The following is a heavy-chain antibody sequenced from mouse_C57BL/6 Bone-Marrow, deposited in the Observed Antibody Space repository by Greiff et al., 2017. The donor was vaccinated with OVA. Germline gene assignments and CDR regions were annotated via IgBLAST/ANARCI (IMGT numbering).Heavy chain of an antibody. Sequence: QVQLKQPGAELVKPGASVKLSCKASGYTFPSYWMQWVKQRPGQGLEWIGEIDPSDSYTNYNQKFKGKATLTVDTSSSTAYMQLNSLTSEDSAVYYCASAVFAYWGQGTLVTVSA. J-gene: IGHJ3*01. CDR3: ASAVFAY. V-gene: IGHV1-50*01. CDR2: IDPSDSYT. CDR1: GYTFPSYW.